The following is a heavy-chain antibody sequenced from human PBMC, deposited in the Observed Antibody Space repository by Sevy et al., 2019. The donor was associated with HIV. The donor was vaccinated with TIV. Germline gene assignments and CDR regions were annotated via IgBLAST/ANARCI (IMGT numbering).Heavy chain of an antibody. D-gene: IGHD6-13*01. CDR3: TRDIAAAAGRECAFDI. J-gene: IGHJ3*02. V-gene: IGHV3-30-3*01. CDR2: ISYDGSNK. Sequence: GGSLRLSCAASGFTFSSYAMHWVRQAPGKGLEWVAVISYDGSNKYYADSVKGRFTISRDNSKNTLYLQMNSLRAEDTAVYYCTRDIAAAAGRECAFDIWGQGTMVTVSS. CDR1: GFTFSSYA.